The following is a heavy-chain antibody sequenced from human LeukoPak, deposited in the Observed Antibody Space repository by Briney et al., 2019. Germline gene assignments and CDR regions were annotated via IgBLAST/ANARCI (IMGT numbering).Heavy chain of an antibody. Sequence: GGSLRLSCAASGFTVSSNCMSWVRQAPGKGLEWVSVVYGGGSTSYADSVKGRFTISRDNSKNTLYLQMNSLRAGDTAVYYCARAMATREFDYWGQGTLVTVSS. CDR3: ARAMATREFDY. CDR1: GFTVSSNC. V-gene: IGHV3-53*01. D-gene: IGHD5-24*01. CDR2: VYGGGST. J-gene: IGHJ4*02.